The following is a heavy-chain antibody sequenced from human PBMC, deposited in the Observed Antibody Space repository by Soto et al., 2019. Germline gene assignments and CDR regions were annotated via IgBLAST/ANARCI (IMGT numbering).Heavy chain of an antibody. CDR3: ARLQDIVVVPAAMPSYYGMDV. D-gene: IGHD2-2*01. Sequence: SVNVSCKASGGTFGSYAISWVRQAPGQGLEWMGGIIPIFGTANYAQKFQGRVTITADESTSTAYMELSSLRSEDTAVYYCARLQDIVVVPAAMPSYYGMDVWGQGTTVTVSS. J-gene: IGHJ6*02. V-gene: IGHV1-69*13. CDR1: GGTFGSYA. CDR2: IIPIFGTA.